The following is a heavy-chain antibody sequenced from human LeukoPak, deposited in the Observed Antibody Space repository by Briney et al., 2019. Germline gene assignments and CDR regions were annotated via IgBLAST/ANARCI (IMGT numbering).Heavy chain of an antibody. CDR2: IYPGDSDT. Sequence: GESLKISCKGSGYRFTSYWIGWVRQLPGKGLEWMGIIYPGDSDTRYSPSFQGQVTISADKSISTAYLQWSSLKASDTAMYYCAKLRCTGGNCPMISFIDYWGQGTLVTVSS. CDR3: AKLRCTGGNCPMISFIDY. J-gene: IGHJ4*02. V-gene: IGHV5-51*01. CDR1: GYRFTSYW. D-gene: IGHD2-15*01.